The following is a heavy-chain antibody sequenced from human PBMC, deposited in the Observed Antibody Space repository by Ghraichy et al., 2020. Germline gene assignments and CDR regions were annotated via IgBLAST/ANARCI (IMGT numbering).Heavy chain of an antibody. CDR2: ISGSGGST. J-gene: IGHJ4*02. CDR1: GFTFSSYA. CDR3: AKHYYGSGRQKPPPIDY. V-gene: IGHV3-23*01. Sequence: GESLNISCAASGFTFSSYAMSWVRQAPGKGLEWVSAISGSGGSTYYADSVKGRFTISRDNSKNTLYLQMNSLRAEDTAVYYCAKHYYGSGRQKPPPIDYWGQVTLVTVSS. D-gene: IGHD3-10*01.